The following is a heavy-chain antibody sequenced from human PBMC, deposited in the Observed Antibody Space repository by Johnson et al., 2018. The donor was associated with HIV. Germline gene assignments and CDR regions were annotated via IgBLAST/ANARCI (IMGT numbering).Heavy chain of an antibody. CDR1: GFTFSSYA. J-gene: IGHJ3*02. CDR3: ARDQADSSSWEGVFDI. CDR2: ISYDGSNK. D-gene: IGHD6-13*01. V-gene: IGHV3-30-3*01. Sequence: QVHLVESGGGVVQPGRSLRLSCAASGFTFSSYAVHWVRQAPGKGLEWVAVISYDGSNKYYADSVKGRFTISRDNSKNTLYLQMNSLTADDTAVYYCARDQADSSSWEGVFDIWGQGTRVIVSS.